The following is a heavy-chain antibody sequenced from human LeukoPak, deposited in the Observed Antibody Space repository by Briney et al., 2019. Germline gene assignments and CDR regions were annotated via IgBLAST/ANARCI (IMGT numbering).Heavy chain of an antibody. Sequence: ASVTLSFTASGYTFTIYGISWVRQAPGQGLEWMGWISAYNGNTNYSQKLQGRVTMTTDTSTSTAYMELRSLRSDDPAVYYCAREQYYYDSSGYYGAFDIWGQGTMVTVSS. CDR1: GYTFTIYG. V-gene: IGHV1-18*01. CDR3: AREQYYYDSSGYYGAFDI. CDR2: ISAYNGNT. D-gene: IGHD3-22*01. J-gene: IGHJ3*02.